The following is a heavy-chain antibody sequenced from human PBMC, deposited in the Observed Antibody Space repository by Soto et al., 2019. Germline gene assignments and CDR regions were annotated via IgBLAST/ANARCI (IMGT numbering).Heavy chain of an antibody. CDR1: GFTFSSDP. CDR3: AKKAGVGAAPFDY. Sequence: GGSLRLSCAASGFTFSSDPMTWVRQAPGKGLEWVSVISGSGGTTYYADSVKGRFTISRDNSKTTLYLQMNSLRAEDTAVYFCAKKAGVGAAPFDYWGLGTLVTVSS. V-gene: IGHV3-23*01. D-gene: IGHD1-26*01. J-gene: IGHJ4*02. CDR2: ISGSGGTT.